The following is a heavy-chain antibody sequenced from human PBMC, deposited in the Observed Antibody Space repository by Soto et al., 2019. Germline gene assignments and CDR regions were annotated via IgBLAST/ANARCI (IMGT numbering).Heavy chain of an antibody. CDR2: IIPILGIA. CDR1: GGTFSSYT. CDR3: ARATKFYYYMDV. V-gene: IGHV1-69*02. D-gene: IGHD5-12*01. J-gene: IGHJ6*03. Sequence: ASVKVSCKASGGTFSSYTISWVRQAPGQGLEWMGRIIPILGIANYAQKFQGRVTITADKSTSTAYMELSSLRSEDTAVYYCARATKFYYYMDVWGKGTTVTVSS.